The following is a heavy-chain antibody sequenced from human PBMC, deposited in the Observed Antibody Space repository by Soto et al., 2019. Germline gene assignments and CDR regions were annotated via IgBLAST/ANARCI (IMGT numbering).Heavy chain of an antibody. V-gene: IGHV1-2*04. CDR1: GYTFTGYY. D-gene: IGHD3-22*01. CDR3: ARVFGGYYDSSGYLDY. Sequence: GASVKVSCKASGYTFTGYYMHWVRQAPGQALEWMGWINPNSGGTNYAQKFQGWVTMTRDTSISTAYMELSRLRSDDTAVYYCARVFGGYYDSSGYLDYWGQGTLVTVSS. J-gene: IGHJ4*02. CDR2: INPNSGGT.